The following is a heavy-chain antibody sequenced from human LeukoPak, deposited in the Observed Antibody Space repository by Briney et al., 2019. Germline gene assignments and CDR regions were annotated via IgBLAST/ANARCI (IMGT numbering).Heavy chain of an antibody. D-gene: IGHD6-6*01. CDR2: IIPIFGTA. Sequence: GGSLRLSCAASGGTFSSYAITWVRQAPGQGLEWMGGIIPIFGTANYAQKFQGRVTITADKSTNTAYMELSRLRSDDTAVYYCARATYSSSSFYYYYYMDIWGKGTTVTVSS. J-gene: IGHJ6*03. CDR3: ARATYSSSSFYYYYYMDI. CDR1: GGTFSSYA. V-gene: IGHV1-69*06.